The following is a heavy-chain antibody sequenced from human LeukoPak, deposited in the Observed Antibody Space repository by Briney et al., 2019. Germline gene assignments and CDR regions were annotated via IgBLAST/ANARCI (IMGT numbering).Heavy chain of an antibody. Sequence: ASVKVSCKASGYTFTSYAMHWVRQAPGQRLEWMGWINAGNGNTKYTQKFQGRVTITRDTSISTAYMELSRLRSDDTAVYYCARTVAGREGFDYWGQGTLVTVSS. CDR1: GYTFTSYA. V-gene: IGHV1-3*01. D-gene: IGHD6-19*01. CDR2: INAGNGNT. J-gene: IGHJ4*02. CDR3: ARTVAGREGFDY.